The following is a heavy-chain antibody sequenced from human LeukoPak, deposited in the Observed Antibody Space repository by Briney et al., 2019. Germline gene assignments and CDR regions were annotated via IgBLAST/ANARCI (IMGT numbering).Heavy chain of an antibody. CDR2: ISSSGSTI. J-gene: IGHJ4*02. Sequence: PGGSLRLSCAASGFTFSSYGMNWVRQAPGKGLEWVSYISSSGSTIYYADSVKGRFTISRDNAKNSLYLQMNSLRAEDTAVYYCARGGVLTAAGTDYWGQGTLVTVSS. CDR1: GFTFSSYG. D-gene: IGHD6-13*01. CDR3: ARGGVLTAAGTDY. V-gene: IGHV3-48*04.